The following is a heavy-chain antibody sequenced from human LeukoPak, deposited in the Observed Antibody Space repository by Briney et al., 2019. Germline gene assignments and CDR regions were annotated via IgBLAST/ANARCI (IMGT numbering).Heavy chain of an antibody. J-gene: IGHJ5*02. Sequence: ASVKVSCKTSGYTFTKYLIHWVRQAPGQGLEWVGTINPNGDATNYAPRLQGRLTLTQDTSTSTVSMELRGLTPDNTAVYYCARPLFCAFDNCGYWLDPWGPGTLVTVSS. D-gene: IGHD1-20*01. CDR1: GYTFTKYL. CDR2: INPNGDAT. CDR3: ARPLFCAFDNCGYWLDP. V-gene: IGHV1-46*01.